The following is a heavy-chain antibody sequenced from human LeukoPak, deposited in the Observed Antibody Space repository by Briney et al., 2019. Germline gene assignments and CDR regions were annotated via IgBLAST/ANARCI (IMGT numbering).Heavy chain of an antibody. CDR3: ANYARTEVMIVGAPSVGYFFDW. D-gene: IGHD3/OR15-3a*01. J-gene: IGHJ4*02. V-gene: IGHV3-64*02. CDR2: ITGYGGKT. Sequence: GGSLRLSCRACSFMYYLFARHWPRQAPGKGPEYVAEITGYGGKTFYGESVRGSFTIYRDNSKNILYLQTCSLRAEDAADYQAANYARTEVMIVGAPSVGYFFDWWGQGTLVTVSS. CDR1: SFMYYLFA.